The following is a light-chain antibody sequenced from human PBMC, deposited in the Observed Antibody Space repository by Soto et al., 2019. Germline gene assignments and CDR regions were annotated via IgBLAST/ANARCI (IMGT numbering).Light chain of an antibody. V-gene: IGKV1-5*01. J-gene: IGKJ1*01. CDR2: DVS. Sequence: DIQMTQSPSTLSASVGDRVTITCRASQNIERWLAWYQQKPGKAPKLLLYDVSSLESGVPSRFSGSGSATEFILTIIGLQPDDFATYYCQHYNSYSEAFGQGTKVDIK. CDR1: QNIERW. CDR3: QHYNSYSEA.